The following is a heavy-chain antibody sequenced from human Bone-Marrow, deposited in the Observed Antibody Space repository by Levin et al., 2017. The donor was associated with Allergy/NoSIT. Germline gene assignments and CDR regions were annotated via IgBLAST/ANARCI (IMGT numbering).Heavy chain of an antibody. D-gene: IGHD3-3*01. CDR2: ISSSSSYK. Sequence: PGGSLRLSCGASGFIFSTYGMNWVRQAPGKGLEWVSSISSSSSYKYYADSVKGRFTISRDNAKNSLYLQMNSLSAYDTAVYYCARDRSDFWSSYYFDNWGQGTLVTVSS. V-gene: IGHV3-21*01. CDR3: ARDRSDFWSSYYFDN. CDR1: GFIFSTYG. J-gene: IGHJ4*02.